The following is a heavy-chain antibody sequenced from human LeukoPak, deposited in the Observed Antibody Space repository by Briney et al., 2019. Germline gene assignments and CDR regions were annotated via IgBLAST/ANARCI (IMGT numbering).Heavy chain of an antibody. CDR2: MSSSDDGR. J-gene: IGHJ4*02. CDR1: GFSFSSYA. D-gene: IGHD2-15*01. V-gene: IGHV3-23*01. CDR3: AKAPVTSCRGAFCYPFDY. Sequence: GRSLRLSCATSGFSFSSYAMSWVRQAPGKGLEWVSAMSSSDDGRYYAASVRGRFTISRDTSRSTLYLQMNSLRAEDAAVYYCAKAPVTSCRGAFCYPFDYWGQGTLVTVSS.